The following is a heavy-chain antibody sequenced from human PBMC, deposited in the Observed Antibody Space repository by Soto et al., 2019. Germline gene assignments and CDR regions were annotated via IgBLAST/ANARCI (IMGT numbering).Heavy chain of an antibody. CDR3: ARRDTSGFLRYFDN. CDR1: GGSFSSFINYP. D-gene: IGHD3-3*01. CDR2: IVPNVGTV. Sequence: SVKVSCKSSGGSFSSFINYPINWVRQAPGQGLEWMGGIVPNVGTVNYAQKFRGKVTITADKSTGTAYMELSSLRSEDTALYYCARRDTSGFLRYFDNWGQGTQVTVSS. V-gene: IGHV1-69*06. J-gene: IGHJ4*02.